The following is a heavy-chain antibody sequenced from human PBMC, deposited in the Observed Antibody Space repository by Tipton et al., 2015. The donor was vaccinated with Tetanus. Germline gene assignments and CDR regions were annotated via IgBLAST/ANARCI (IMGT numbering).Heavy chain of an antibody. J-gene: IGHJ5*02. Sequence: SLRLSCAASGFTFSNYAMIWVRQAPGKGLEWVSAISASGRNTYYADSVKGRFTSSRDNSKNIHYLEMSSLRAEDTAVYYCAKYSLNSQFYGTSGYRTFDPWGQGTLVTVSS. D-gene: IGHD3-22*01. CDR1: GFTFSNYA. CDR2: ISASGRNT. V-gene: IGHV3-23*01. CDR3: AKYSLNSQFYGTSGYRTFDP.